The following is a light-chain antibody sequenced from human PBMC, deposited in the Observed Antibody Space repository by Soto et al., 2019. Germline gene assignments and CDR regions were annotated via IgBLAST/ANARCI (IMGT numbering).Light chain of an antibody. V-gene: IGKV1-33*01. CDR3: PHYNTRPPFT. CDR1: QDIRTS. CDR2: GAS. J-gene: IGKJ3*01. Sequence: DIQMTQSPASLSASVGARVSITCQASQDIRTSLSWFQHKPGRAPKLLIYGASYLETGVPSRFRGSGSGTDFTFTITSLQPEDIATYYCPHYNTRPPFTFGPGTIVDIK.